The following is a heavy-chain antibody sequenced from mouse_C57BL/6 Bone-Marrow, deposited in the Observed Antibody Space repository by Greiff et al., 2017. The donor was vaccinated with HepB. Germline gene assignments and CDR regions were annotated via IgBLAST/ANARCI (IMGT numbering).Heavy chain of an antibody. D-gene: IGHD3-2*02. CDR2: ISGGGGNT. J-gene: IGHJ4*01. Sequence: EVHLVESGGGLVKPGGSLKLSCAASGFTFSSYTMSWVRQTPEKRLEWVATISGGGGNTYYPDSVKGRFTISRDNAKNTLYLQMSSLRSEDTALYYCASQDSSGYYAMDYWGQGTSVTVSS. CDR3: ASQDSSGYYAMDY. CDR1: GFTFSSYT. V-gene: IGHV5-9*01.